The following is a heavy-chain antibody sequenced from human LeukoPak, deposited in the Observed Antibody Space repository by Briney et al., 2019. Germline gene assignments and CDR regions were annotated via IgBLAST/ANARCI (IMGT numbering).Heavy chain of an antibody. D-gene: IGHD5-24*01. CDR3: ARLRRDGYKPRDY. J-gene: IGHJ4*02. Sequence: PSETLSLTCTVSGGSINSSSYYWGWIRQPPGKGLEWIGSIYYSGSTYYNPSLKSRVTISVDTSKNQFSLKLSSVTAADTAVYYCARLRRDGYKPRDYWGQGTLVTVSS. V-gene: IGHV4-39*01. CDR1: GGSINSSSYY. CDR2: IYYSGST.